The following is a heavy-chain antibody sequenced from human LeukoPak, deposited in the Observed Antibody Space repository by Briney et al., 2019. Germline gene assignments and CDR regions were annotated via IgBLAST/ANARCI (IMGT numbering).Heavy chain of an antibody. D-gene: IGHD2-15*01. CDR2: IYYTGDT. CDR1: GVSISNYY. CDR3: ARHPFATPFDY. J-gene: IGHJ4*02. Sequence: SETLSLTCTVSGVSISNYYWSWIRQPPGKGLEWIGYIYYTGDTNHNPSLKSRVTISIDTSKNQLSLTLHSVTAADTAVYYCARHPFATPFDYWGQGILVTVSS. V-gene: IGHV4-59*08.